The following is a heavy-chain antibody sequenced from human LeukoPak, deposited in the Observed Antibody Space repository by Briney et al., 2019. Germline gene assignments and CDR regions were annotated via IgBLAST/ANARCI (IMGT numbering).Heavy chain of an antibody. Sequence: ASVKVSCKASGYTFSNHDMHWVRQAPGHSLEGVGCSNPDTGYTKYLHEFQGRVTITSYTAASTAYMELGSLTSEAMAVYYCPLYNHWGQGTLITVSS. CDR3: PLYNH. J-gene: IGHJ5*02. D-gene: IGHD2-2*02. CDR1: GYTFSNHD. CDR2: SNPDTGYT. V-gene: IGHV1-3*02.